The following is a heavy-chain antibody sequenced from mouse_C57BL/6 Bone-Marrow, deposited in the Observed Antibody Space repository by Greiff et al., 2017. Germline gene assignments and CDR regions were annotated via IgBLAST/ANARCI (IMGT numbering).Heavy chain of an antibody. CDR2: INPNYGTT. CDR3: ARILGGSSYRAMDY. D-gene: IGHD1-1*01. V-gene: IGHV1-39*01. J-gene: IGHJ4*01. Sequence: EVQLQQSGPELVKPGASVKISCKASGYSFTDYNMNWVKQSNGKSLEWIGVINPNYGTTSYNQKFKGKATLTVTQSSSTAYMQLNSLTSEDSAVYYCARILGGSSYRAMDYWGQGTSVTVSS. CDR1: GYSFTDYN.